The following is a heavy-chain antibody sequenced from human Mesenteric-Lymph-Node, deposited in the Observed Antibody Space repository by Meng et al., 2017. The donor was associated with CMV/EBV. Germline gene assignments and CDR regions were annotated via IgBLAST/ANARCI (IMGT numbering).Heavy chain of an antibody. CDR3: ARSLNY. V-gene: IGHV3-21*01. CDR1: GFTFSSYS. Sequence: GESLKISCAASGFTFSSYSMNWVRQAPGKGLEWVSSIISSSSYIYYADSVKGRFTISRDNAKNLLYLQMNSLRSDDTAIYYCARSLNYWGQGTLVTVSS. CDR2: IISSSSYI. J-gene: IGHJ4*02.